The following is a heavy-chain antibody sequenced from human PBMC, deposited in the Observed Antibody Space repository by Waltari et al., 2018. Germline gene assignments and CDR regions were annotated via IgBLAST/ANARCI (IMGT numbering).Heavy chain of an antibody. CDR1: GGSFSGYY. CDR2: INHSGST. D-gene: IGHD3-3*01. Sequence: QVQLQQWGAGLLKPSETLSLTCAVYGGSFSGYYWSWIRQPPGKGLEWIGEINHSGSTNSIPSLSSRVTISVDTSKNQFSLKLSSVTAEDTAVYYCARVSILEWYPYGMDVWGQGTTVTVSS. V-gene: IGHV4-34*01. CDR3: ARVSILEWYPYGMDV. J-gene: IGHJ6*02.